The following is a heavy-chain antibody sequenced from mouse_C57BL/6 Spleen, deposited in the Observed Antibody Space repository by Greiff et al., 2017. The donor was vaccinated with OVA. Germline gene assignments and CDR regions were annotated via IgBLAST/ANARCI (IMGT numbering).Heavy chain of an antibody. Sequence: QVQLQQPGAELVRPGSSVKLSCKASGYTFTSYWMHWVKQRPIQGLEWIGNIDPSDSETHYNQKFKDKATLTVDKSSSTAYMQLSSLTSEDSAVCYCSRSTTAVGGYFDVWGTGTTVTVSS. D-gene: IGHD1-1*01. CDR2: IDPSDSET. J-gene: IGHJ1*03. CDR1: GYTFTSYW. CDR3: SRSTTAVGGYFDV. V-gene: IGHV1-52*01.